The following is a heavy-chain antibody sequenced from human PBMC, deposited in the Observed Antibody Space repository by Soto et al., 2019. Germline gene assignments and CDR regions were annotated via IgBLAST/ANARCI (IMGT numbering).Heavy chain of an antibody. D-gene: IGHD2-2*01. J-gene: IGHJ3*02. CDR1: GYTFTSYA. CDR3: ATDCSSTSCRDDAFDI. V-gene: IGHV1-3*01. Sequence: QVQLVQSGAEVKKPGASVKVSCKASGYTFTSYAMHWVRQAPGQRLEWMGWINAGNGNTKYSQKFQGRVTITRDTSASTAYMELSSLRSEATAVYYCATDCSSTSCRDDAFDIWGQGTMVTVSS. CDR2: INAGNGNT.